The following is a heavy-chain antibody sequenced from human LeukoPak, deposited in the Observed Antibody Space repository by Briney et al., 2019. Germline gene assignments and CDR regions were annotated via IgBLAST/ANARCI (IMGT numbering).Heavy chain of an antibody. CDR1: GFTLSEFW. Sequence: GGSLRLSCVASGFTLSEFWMNWVRQAPGKGLEWVANIKQDGSEKNYVDSVKGRFTISRDNAKNSVYLQMNSLRVEDTAVYYCVGGYGWLPDYWGQGTLVTVSS. CDR2: IKQDGSEK. V-gene: IGHV3-7*04. CDR3: VGGYGWLPDY. D-gene: IGHD6-19*01. J-gene: IGHJ4*02.